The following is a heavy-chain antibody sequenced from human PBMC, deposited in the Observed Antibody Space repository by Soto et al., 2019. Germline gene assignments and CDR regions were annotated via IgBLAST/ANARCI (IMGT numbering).Heavy chain of an antibody. Sequence: EVQLVESGGGLVQPGGSLRLSCAASGFTFSTYWMHWVRQAPGEGLVWVSRISPDGSNTKYADSVKGRFTISRYNAKNTLYLQMNSLRAEYAADYYCVGRGSSVQIDDWGQGTLVTVSS. CDR3: VGRGSSVQIDD. CDR2: ISPDGSNT. D-gene: IGHD3-22*01. J-gene: IGHJ4*02. CDR1: GFTFSTYW. V-gene: IGHV3-74*01.